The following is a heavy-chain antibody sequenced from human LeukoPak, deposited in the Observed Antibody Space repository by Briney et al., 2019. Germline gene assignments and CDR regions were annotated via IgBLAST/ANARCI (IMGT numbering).Heavy chain of an antibody. CDR3: ARYRVYDYAGSGFDY. Sequence: PSETLSLTCTVSGYSISSGYYWGWIRQPPGKGLEWIGSIYHSGSTYYNPSLKSRVTISVDTSKNQFSLKLSSVTAADTAVYYYARYRVYDYAGSGFDYWGQGTLVTVSS. D-gene: IGHD3-16*01. J-gene: IGHJ4*02. V-gene: IGHV4-38-2*02. CDR1: GYSISSGYY. CDR2: IYHSGST.